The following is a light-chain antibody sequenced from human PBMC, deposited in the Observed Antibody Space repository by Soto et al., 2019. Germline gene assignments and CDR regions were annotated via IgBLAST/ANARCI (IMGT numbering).Light chain of an antibody. V-gene: IGKV1-27*01. CDR3: QKYNSAPILT. J-gene: IGKJ4*01. Sequence: DIQMTQSPSSLSASVGDRVTITCRASQGISNYLAWYQQKPGKVPKLLIYAASTLQSGVPSRFSGSGSGTDFTPTISSLQPEDVATYYCQKYNSAPILTFGGGTKVDIK. CDR1: QGISNY. CDR2: AAS.